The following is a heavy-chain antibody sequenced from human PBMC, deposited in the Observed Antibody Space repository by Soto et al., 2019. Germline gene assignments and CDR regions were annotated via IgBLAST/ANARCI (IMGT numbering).Heavy chain of an antibody. CDR1: GFTVSSNY. J-gene: IGHJ6*02. Sequence: PGGSLRLSCAASGFTVSSNYMSWVRQAPGKGLEWVSVIYSGGSTYYADSVKGRFTISRDNSKNTLYLQMNSLRAEDTAVYYCARDILHYGDNHNYYYYGMDVWGQGTTVTVSS. D-gene: IGHD4-17*01. V-gene: IGHV3-53*01. CDR3: ARDILHYGDNHNYYYYGMDV. CDR2: IYSGGST.